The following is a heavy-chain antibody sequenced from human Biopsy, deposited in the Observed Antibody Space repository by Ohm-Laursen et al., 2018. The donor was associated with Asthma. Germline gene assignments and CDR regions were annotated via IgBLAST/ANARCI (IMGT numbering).Heavy chain of an antibody. CDR3: ARHWNWRSFFDY. D-gene: IGHD1-1*01. CDR1: SGSGGSMSSSSYS. V-gene: IGHV4-39*01. CDR2: ISYTGNT. J-gene: IGHJ4*02. Sequence: SDTLSLTCSLSSGSGGSMSSSSYSWGWIRQPPGKGLEWIGSISYTGNTDIPSLRSQVTLSVDTSKNNFSLKLTSVTAADTAVFYCARHWNWRSFFDYWGQGMLVTVSS.